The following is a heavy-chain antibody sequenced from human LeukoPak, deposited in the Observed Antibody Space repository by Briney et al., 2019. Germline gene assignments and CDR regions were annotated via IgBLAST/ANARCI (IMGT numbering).Heavy chain of an antibody. CDR1: GGTFSSYA. V-gene: IGHV1-69*01. Sequence: SVKVSCKASGGTFSSYAISWVRQAPGQGLEWMGGIIPIFGTANYAQKFQGRVTITADESTNTAYMELSSLRSEDTAVYYCASNTVAGGYWYFDLWGRGTLVTVSS. J-gene: IGHJ2*01. D-gene: IGHD6-19*01. CDR2: IIPIFGTA. CDR3: ASNTVAGGYWYFDL.